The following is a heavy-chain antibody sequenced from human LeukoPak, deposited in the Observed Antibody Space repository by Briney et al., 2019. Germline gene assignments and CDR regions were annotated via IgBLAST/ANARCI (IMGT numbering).Heavy chain of an antibody. CDR3: GSRSTYYYGSGSYYWSY. D-gene: IGHD3-10*01. CDR1: GGSISSSNYY. Sequence: PSETLSLTCTVSGGSISSSNYYWGWIRQPPGKGLEWIGSIYYSGSTYYNPPLKSRVTISVDTSKNQFSLKLRSVTAADTAVYYCGSRSTYYYGSGSYYWSYWGQGTLVTVSS. V-gene: IGHV4-39*01. J-gene: IGHJ4*02. CDR2: IYYSGST.